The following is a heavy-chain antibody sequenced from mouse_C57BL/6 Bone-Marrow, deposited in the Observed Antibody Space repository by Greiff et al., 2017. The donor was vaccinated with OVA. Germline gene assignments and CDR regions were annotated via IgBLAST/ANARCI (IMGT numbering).Heavy chain of an antibody. Sequence: EAQLQQSGAELVRPGASVKLSCTASGFNIKDDYMHWVKQRPEQGLEWIGWIDPEDGDTEYDSKFKGKATITADTSSNTAYLQLSSLTSEYTAVYYFTSYGNFDYWGQGTTLTVSS. CDR1: GFNIKDDY. CDR3: TSYGNFDY. J-gene: IGHJ2*01. D-gene: IGHD2-1*01. V-gene: IGHV14-4*01. CDR2: IDPEDGDT.